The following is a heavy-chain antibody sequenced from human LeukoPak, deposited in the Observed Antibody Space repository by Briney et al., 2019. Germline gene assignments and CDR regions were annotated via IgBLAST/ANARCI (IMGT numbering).Heavy chain of an antibody. J-gene: IGHJ4*02. Sequence: RAGGSLRLSCAASGFTFDDYAMHWVRQAPGKGLEWVSGISWNSGSIGYADSVKGRFTISRDNSKNTLYLQMNSLRAEDTAVYYCARGASLGLRYFDWVYYFDYWGQGTLVTVSS. CDR3: ARGASLGLRYFDWVYYFDY. V-gene: IGHV3-9*01. D-gene: IGHD3-9*01. CDR1: GFTFDDYA. CDR2: ISWNSGSI.